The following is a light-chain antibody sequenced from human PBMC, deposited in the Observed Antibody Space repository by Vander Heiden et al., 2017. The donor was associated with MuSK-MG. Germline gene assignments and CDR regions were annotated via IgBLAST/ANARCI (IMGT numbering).Light chain of an antibody. CDR3: QQDNNWPLT. CDR2: DAS. CDR1: QSLRSN. J-gene: IGKJ4*01. Sequence: EIVMTQSPATLSVSPGERATLSCRASQSLRSNLAWYQQKPGQAPRLLIFDASARATAIPARFSGSGSGTEFTLTISSLQSEDFAVYYCQQDNNWPLTFGGGTKVEIK. V-gene: IGKV3-15*01.